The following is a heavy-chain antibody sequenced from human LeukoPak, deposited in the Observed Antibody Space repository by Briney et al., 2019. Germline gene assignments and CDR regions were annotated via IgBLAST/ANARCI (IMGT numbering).Heavy chain of an antibody. V-gene: IGHV3-33*01. J-gene: IGHJ4*02. D-gene: IGHD6-19*01. CDR3: AREWGRIAVAGGPGY. Sequence: GGSLRLSCEVSGFVFSNYGMHWVRQAPGKGLEWVALIWYDGRTRFHADSVRGRFTISRDNSANTLYLQMSSLRVEDTAVYYCAREWGRIAVAGGPGYWGQGALVTVSS. CDR1: GFVFSNYG. CDR2: IWYDGRTR.